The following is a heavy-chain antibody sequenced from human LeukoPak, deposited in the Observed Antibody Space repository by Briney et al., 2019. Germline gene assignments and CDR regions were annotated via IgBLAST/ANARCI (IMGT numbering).Heavy chain of an antibody. CDR1: GFTVTNYY. D-gene: IGHD6-19*01. V-gene: IGHV3-66*02. CDR2: IYGDGTT. J-gene: IGHJ4*02. CDR3: AKDRWGAVASFDY. Sequence: PGGSLRLSCAASGFTVTNYYMTWVRQAPGKGLEWVSVIYGDGTTNYADSVKGRFTISRDNSENMLYLQMNSLGTEDTAVYYCAKDRWGAVASFDYWGQGTLVTVSS.